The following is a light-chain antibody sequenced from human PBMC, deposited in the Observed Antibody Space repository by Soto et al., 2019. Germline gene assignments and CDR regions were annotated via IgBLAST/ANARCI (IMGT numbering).Light chain of an antibody. J-gene: IGKJ1*01. CDR3: QQDGSSPT. V-gene: IGKV3-20*01. Sequence: EIVLTQSPATLSLSPGERATLSCRASQSVSSSYLAWYQQKPGQAPRLLIYGASSRATGIPDRFSGSGSGTDFTLTISRLEPEDFAVYYCQQDGSSPTFGQGTKVDIK. CDR2: GAS. CDR1: QSVSSSY.